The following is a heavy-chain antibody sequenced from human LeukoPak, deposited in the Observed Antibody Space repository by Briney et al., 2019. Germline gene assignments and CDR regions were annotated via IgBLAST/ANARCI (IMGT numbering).Heavy chain of an antibody. CDR3: ARGIGVDSSSWGSFDY. V-gene: IGHV1-24*01. Sequence: ASVKVSCKVSGYTLTELSMHWVRQAPGKGLEWMGGFDPEDGETIYAQKFEGRVTMTEDTSTDTAYMELSKLRSDDTAVYYCARGIGVDSSSWGSFDYWGQGTLVTVSS. CDR2: FDPEDGET. D-gene: IGHD6-13*01. J-gene: IGHJ4*02. CDR1: GYTLTELS.